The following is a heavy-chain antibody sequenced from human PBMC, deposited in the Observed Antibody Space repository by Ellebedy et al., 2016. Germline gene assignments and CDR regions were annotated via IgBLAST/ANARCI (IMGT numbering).Heavy chain of an antibody. Sequence: GGSLRLSCAASGFIFSNYAMSWVRQAPGKGLECVSSISDSGGTTYYADSVKGRFTISRDKSKSTLYLQVSSLRAEDTAVYYCAKDKAPYCSGGSCFGGYDYWGQGILVTVSS. V-gene: IGHV3-23*01. J-gene: IGHJ4*02. CDR3: AKDKAPYCSGGSCFGGYDY. CDR2: ISDSGGTT. D-gene: IGHD2-15*01. CDR1: GFIFSNYA.